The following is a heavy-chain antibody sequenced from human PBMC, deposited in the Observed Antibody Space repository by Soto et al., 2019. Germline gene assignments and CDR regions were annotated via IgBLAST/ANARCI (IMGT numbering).Heavy chain of an antibody. J-gene: IGHJ3*02. Sequence: ASVKVSCKASGYTFTSYDINWARQATGQGLEWMGWMNPNSGNTGYAQKFQGRVTMTRNTSISTAYMELSSLRSEDTAVYYCARGRMARYDFWSGYRHDAFDIWGQGTMVTVSS. CDR1: GYTFTSYD. V-gene: IGHV1-8*01. D-gene: IGHD3-3*01. CDR2: MNPNSGNT. CDR3: ARGRMARYDFWSGYRHDAFDI.